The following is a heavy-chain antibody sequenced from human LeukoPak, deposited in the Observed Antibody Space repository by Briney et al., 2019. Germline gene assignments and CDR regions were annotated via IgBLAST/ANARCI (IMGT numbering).Heavy chain of an antibody. CDR3: ARGLGGPTWYFDL. CDR2: ISSSSSYI. D-gene: IGHD2-15*01. V-gene: IGHV3-21*01. CDR1: GFTFSSYS. J-gene: IGHJ2*01. Sequence: GGSLRLSCAASGFTFSSYSMNWVRQAPGKGLEWVSSISSSSSYIYYADSVKGRFTISRDNAKNSLYLQMNSLRAEDTAVYYCARGLGGPTWYFDLWGRGTLVTVSS.